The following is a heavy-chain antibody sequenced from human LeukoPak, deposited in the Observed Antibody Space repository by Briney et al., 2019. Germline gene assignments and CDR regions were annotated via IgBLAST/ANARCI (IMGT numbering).Heavy chain of an antibody. CDR1: GFTFSSYG. Sequence: PGGSLRLSCAASGFTFSSYGMHWVRQAPGKGLEGVAFIRYDGSNKYYADSVKGRFTISRDNSKHTLYLQMNSLRAEDTAVYYCAKSKMVRGVIRWFDPWGQGTLVTVSS. V-gene: IGHV3-30*02. D-gene: IGHD3-10*01. CDR3: AKSKMVRGVIRWFDP. J-gene: IGHJ5*02. CDR2: IRYDGSNK.